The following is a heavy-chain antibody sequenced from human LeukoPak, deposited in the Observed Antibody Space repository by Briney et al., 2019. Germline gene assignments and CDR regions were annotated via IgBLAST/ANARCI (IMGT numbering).Heavy chain of an antibody. Sequence: AGGSLGLSCAASGFTFSSYDMHWVRQATGKGLEWVSAIGTAGDTYYPGSVKGRFTISRENAKNSLYLQMNSLRAGDTAVYYCARASSRYDSSGYYSDWGQGTLVTVSS. CDR2: IGTAGDT. CDR3: ARASSRYDSSGYYSD. CDR1: GFTFSSYD. D-gene: IGHD3-22*01. J-gene: IGHJ4*02. V-gene: IGHV3-13*01.